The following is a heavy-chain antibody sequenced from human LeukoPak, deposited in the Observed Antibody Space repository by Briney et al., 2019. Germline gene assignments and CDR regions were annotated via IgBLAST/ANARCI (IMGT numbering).Heavy chain of an antibody. CDR1: GGSLSSSSYY. D-gene: IGHD3-10*01. CDR2: IYYSGST. J-gene: IGHJ4*02. CDR3: ARDREGVR. V-gene: IGHV4-39*07. Sequence: SETLSLTCTVSGGSLSSSSYYWGWIRQPPGKGLEWIGSIYYSGSTYYNPSLKSRVTISVDTSKNQFSLKLSSVTAADTAVYYCARDREGVRWGQGTLVTVSS.